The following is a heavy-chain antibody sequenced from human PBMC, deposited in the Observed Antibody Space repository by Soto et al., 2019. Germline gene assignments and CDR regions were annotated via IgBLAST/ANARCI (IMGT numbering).Heavy chain of an antibody. CDR1: GFTFSSYA. CDR3: ARGSTGDGSNWYFDL. D-gene: IGHD7-27*01. Sequence: QVQLVESGGGVVQPGRSLRLSCAASGFTFSSYAMHWVRQAPGKGLEWVAVISYDGSNKYYADSVKGRFTISRDNSKNTLYLPMNSLRAEYTAVYYCARGSTGDGSNWYFDLWGRGTLVTVSS. CDR2: ISYDGSNK. V-gene: IGHV3-30-3*01. J-gene: IGHJ2*01.